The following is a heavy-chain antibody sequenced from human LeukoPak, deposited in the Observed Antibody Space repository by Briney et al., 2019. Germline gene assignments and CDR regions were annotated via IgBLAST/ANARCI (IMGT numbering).Heavy chain of an antibody. Sequence: ASVKVSCKASEGTFSSYAISWVRQAPGQGLEWMGGIIPIFGTANYAQKFQGRVTITADESTSTAYMELSSLRSEDTAVYYCARQNVRGIFGVVIDFDYWGQGTLVTVSS. CDR3: ARQNVRGIFGVVIDFDY. J-gene: IGHJ4*02. D-gene: IGHD3-3*01. CDR2: IIPIFGTA. CDR1: EGTFSSYA. V-gene: IGHV1-69*13.